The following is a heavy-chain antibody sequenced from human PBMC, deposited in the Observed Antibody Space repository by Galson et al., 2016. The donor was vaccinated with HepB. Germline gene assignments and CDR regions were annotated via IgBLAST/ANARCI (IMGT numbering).Heavy chain of an antibody. V-gene: IGHV3-23*01. CDR2: IGSSDGST. CDR1: GFIFSNYA. CDR3: AKERGTYARYNWFDA. Sequence: SLRLSCAASGFIFSNYAMSWVRQAPGKGLEWVSSIGSSDGSTYYADSVRGRFTISRDNSRNTLYLQMNSLTADDTALYYCAKERGTYARYNWFDAWGQGTLATVSS. D-gene: IGHD3-16*01. J-gene: IGHJ5*02.